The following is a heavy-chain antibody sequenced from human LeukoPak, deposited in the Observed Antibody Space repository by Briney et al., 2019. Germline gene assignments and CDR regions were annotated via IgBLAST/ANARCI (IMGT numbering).Heavy chain of an antibody. CDR2: ISYDGSNK. CDR1: GFTFSSYA. J-gene: IGHJ1*01. D-gene: IGHD6-19*01. V-gene: IGHV3-30*04. Sequence: GRSLRLSCAASGFTFSSYAMHWVRQAPGKGLEWVAVISYDGSNKYYADSVKGRFTISRDNSKNTLYLQMNSLRAEDTAVYYCAGVGSGWEEYFQHWGQGTLVTVSS. CDR3: AGVGSGWEEYFQH.